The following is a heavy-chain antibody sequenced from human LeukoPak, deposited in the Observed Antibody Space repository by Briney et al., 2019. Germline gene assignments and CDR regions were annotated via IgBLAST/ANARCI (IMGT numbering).Heavy chain of an antibody. CDR3: AKSVAIGFDI. J-gene: IGHJ3*02. V-gene: IGHV3-23*01. D-gene: IGHD5-12*01. CDR1: GFSFGDYI. CDR2: VTGSGITT. Sequence: AGGSLRLSCVASGFSFGDYIMNWVRQAPGKGLEWVSTVTGSGITTSYAASVKGRFPISRDNSKNTLFLQMNSLRAEDTAVYYCAKSVAIGFDIWGQGTMVTVSS.